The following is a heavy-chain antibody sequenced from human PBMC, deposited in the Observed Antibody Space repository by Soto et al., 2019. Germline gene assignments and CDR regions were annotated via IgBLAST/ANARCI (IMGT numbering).Heavy chain of an antibody. CDR2: ISYDGSNK. V-gene: IGHV3-30-3*01. CDR3: ARDVLHEGYYFDY. J-gene: IGHJ4*02. CDR1: GFTFSSYS. D-gene: IGHD2-15*01. Sequence: QPGGSLRLSCAASGFTFSSYSMHWVRQAPGKGLEWVAVISYDGSNKYYADSVTGRFTISRNNTKDTVYLQMDCHRAEDTVVYYSARDVLHEGYYFDYWGQGTLVTVSS.